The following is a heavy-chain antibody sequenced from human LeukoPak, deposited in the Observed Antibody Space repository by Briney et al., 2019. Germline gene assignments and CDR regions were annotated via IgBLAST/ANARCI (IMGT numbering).Heavy chain of an antibody. CDR2: IYHSGSTT. CDR1: GGSISSNNW. V-gene: IGHV4-4*02. D-gene: IGHD3-16*01. CDR3: ARVVITFGAAVAKGFDY. J-gene: IGHJ4*02. Sequence: ASETLSLTCAVSGGSISSNNWWSWVRQTSGKGLEWIGEIYHSGSTTNYNPSLKSRVTLSLDTSKNQFSLNLGSLTAADTAVYYCARVVITFGAAVAKGFDYWGQGTLVTVSS.